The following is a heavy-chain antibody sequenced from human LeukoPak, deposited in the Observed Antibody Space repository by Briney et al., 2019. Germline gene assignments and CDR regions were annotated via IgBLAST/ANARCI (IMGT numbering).Heavy chain of an antibody. CDR2: IYYSGST. Sequence: PSETLSLTCTVSGGSISSSSYYWGWIRQPPGKGLEWIGSIYYSGSTYYNPSLKSRVTISVDTSKNQFSLKLSSVTAADTAVYYCARDPGHCSSTSCYPGGWFDPWGQGTLVTVSS. CDR3: ARDPGHCSSTSCYPGGWFDP. CDR1: GGSISSSSYY. V-gene: IGHV4-39*07. J-gene: IGHJ5*02. D-gene: IGHD2-2*03.